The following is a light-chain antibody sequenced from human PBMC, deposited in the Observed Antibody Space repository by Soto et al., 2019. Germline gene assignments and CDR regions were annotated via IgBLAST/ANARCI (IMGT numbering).Light chain of an antibody. J-gene: IGLJ1*01. V-gene: IGLV2-23*01. CDR2: EGS. CDR1: SSDVGSYNL. Sequence: QSALTQPASVSGSPGQSITISCTGTSSDVGSYNLVSWYQQHPGKAPKLMIYEGSKRPSGVSNRFSGSKSGNTASLTISGRQAEDDADYYCCSYAGSSTYVFGTGTKLTVL. CDR3: CSYAGSSTYV.